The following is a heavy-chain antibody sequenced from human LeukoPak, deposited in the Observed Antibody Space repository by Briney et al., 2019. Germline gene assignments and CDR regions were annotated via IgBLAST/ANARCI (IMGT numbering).Heavy chain of an antibody. CDR1: GGTFSSYG. D-gene: IGHD3-22*01. V-gene: IGHV1-18*01. CDR3: ARGPLDYYDSSGYNDY. J-gene: IGHJ4*02. CDR2: ISAYNGNT. Sequence: ASVKVSCKASGGTFSSYGISWVRQAPGQGLEWMGWISAYNGNTNYAQKLQGRVTMTTDTSTSTAYMELRSLRSDDTAVYYCARGPLDYYDSSGYNDYWGQGTLVTVSS.